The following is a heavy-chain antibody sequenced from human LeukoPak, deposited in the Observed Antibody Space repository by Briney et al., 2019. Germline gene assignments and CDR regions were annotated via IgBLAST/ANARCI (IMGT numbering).Heavy chain of an antibody. Sequence: SETLSLTCAVYGGSLSGYYWSWIRQPPGKGLEWIGEINHSGSTNYNPSLKSRVTISVDTSKNQCSLKLSSVTAADTAVYYCARVAGTTSSDYWGQGTLVTVSS. V-gene: IGHV4-34*01. CDR1: GGSLSGYY. J-gene: IGHJ4*02. CDR3: ARVAGTTSSDY. CDR2: INHSGST. D-gene: IGHD1-1*01.